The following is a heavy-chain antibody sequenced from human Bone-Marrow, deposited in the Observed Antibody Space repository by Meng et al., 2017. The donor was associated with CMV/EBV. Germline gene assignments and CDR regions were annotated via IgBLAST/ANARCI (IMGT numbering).Heavy chain of an antibody. CDR2: MNPNSGNT. J-gene: IGHJ6*02. V-gene: IGHV1-8*03. CDR1: GYTFTSYD. CDR3: ARGAVLGYCSSTSCSLPYYYYGIDV. D-gene: IGHD2-2*01. Sequence: ASVKVSCKASGYTFTSYDINWVRQATGQGLEWMGWMNPNSGNTGYAQKFQGRVTITRNTSISTDYMELSSLRSEDKAVYYCARGAVLGYCSSTSCSLPYYYYGIDVWGQGTTVTVSS.